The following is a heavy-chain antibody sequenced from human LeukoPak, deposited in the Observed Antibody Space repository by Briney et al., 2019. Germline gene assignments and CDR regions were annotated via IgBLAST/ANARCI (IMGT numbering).Heavy chain of an antibody. V-gene: IGHV3-15*01. CDR1: RITFTNAW. D-gene: IGHD2-8*01. Sequence: PGGSLRLSCAASRITFTNAWLTWVRQAPGKGLEWVGRVKTKGDGGAADYAAPVKGRFTISRDDSTKTLYLQMNSLKTEDTAVYYCTTDRMIYATNWAVSWFDPWGQGTLVTVSS. CDR3: TTDRMIYATNWAVSWFDP. J-gene: IGHJ5*02. CDR2: VKTKGDGGAA.